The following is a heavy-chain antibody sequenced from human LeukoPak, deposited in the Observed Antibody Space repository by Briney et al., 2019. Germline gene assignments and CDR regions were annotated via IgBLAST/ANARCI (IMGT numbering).Heavy chain of an antibody. Sequence: PSETLSLTCAVYGGSFSGYYWSWIRQPPGKGLEWIGEINHSGSTNYNPSLKSRVTISVDTSKNQFSLKLSSVTAADTAVYYCARGGYYGDYLFDYWGQGPWSPSPQ. V-gene: IGHV4-34*01. D-gene: IGHD4-17*01. CDR2: INHSGST. CDR1: GGSFSGYY. CDR3: ARGGYYGDYLFDY. J-gene: IGHJ4*02.